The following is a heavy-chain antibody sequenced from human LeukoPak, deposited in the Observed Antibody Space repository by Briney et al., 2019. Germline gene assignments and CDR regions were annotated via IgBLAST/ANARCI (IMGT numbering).Heavy chain of an antibody. J-gene: IGHJ4*02. CDR2: ISWNSGSI. Sequence: PGGSLRLSCAASGFTFDDYAMHWVRQAPGKGLEWVSGISWNSGSIGYADSVKGRFTISRDNAKNSLYLQMNSLRAEDTALYYCAKSDYGSGRPLDYWGQGTLVTVSS. CDR3: AKSDYGSGRPLDY. D-gene: IGHD3-10*01. V-gene: IGHV3-9*01. CDR1: GFTFDDYA.